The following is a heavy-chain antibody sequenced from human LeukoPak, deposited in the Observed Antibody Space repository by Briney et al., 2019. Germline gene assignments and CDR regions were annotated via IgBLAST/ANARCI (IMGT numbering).Heavy chain of an antibody. J-gene: IGHJ3*02. V-gene: IGHV3-7*05. CDR3: ARDKSIPNLDAFDI. CDR1: GFTLSSNY. CDR2: IKQDGSEK. D-gene: IGHD1-14*01. Sequence: PGGSLRLSCAASGFTLSSNYMNWVRQAPGKGLEWVANIKQDGSEKNYLDSVRGRFTISRDDARNSLYLQMDSLRVEDTAVYYCARDKSIPNLDAFDIWGQGTMVTVSS.